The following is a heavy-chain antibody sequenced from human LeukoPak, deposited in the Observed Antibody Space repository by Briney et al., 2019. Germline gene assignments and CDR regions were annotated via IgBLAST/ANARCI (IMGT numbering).Heavy chain of an antibody. CDR2: IHPNSGGT. CDR1: GYTFTDFY. Sequence: ASVKASCKASGYTFTDFYMRWVRQAAGQGLEWIGWIHPNSGGTNYAQKVQCRVTMTRDTSISTAYMERSRLRSDDTAVYYCARDLNWGFDYWGQGTLVTVSS. J-gene: IGHJ4*02. CDR3: ARDLNWGFDY. V-gene: IGHV1-2*02. D-gene: IGHD7-27*01.